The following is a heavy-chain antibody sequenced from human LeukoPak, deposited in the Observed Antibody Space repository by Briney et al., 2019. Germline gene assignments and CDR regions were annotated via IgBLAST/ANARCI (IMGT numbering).Heavy chain of an antibody. D-gene: IGHD3-22*01. CDR3: ARSQGGTMSLRHFDL. Sequence: GGSLRLSCAASGFTVSSDYMNWVRQAPGKGLEWVSVINSGGNAYYAASVKGRFTISRDNSKNMLYLQMNSLRADDTAVYYCARSQGGTMSLRHFDLWGRGTLVTVSS. CDR2: INSGGNA. V-gene: IGHV3-53*01. CDR1: GFTVSSDY. J-gene: IGHJ2*01.